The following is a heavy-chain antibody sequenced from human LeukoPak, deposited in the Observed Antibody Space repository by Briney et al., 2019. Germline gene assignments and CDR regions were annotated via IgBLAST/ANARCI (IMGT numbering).Heavy chain of an antibody. J-gene: IGHJ4*02. Sequence: SETLSLTCTVSGGSISSSSYYWGWIRQPPGKGLEWIGSIYYSGSTYYNPSLKSRVTISVDTSKNQFSLKLSSVTAADTAVYYCARLNGRYYDILTGYYTRPLNFDYWGQGTLVTVSS. V-gene: IGHV4-39*07. D-gene: IGHD3-9*01. CDR3: ARLNGRYYDILTGYYTRPLNFDY. CDR1: GGSISSSSYY. CDR2: IYYSGST.